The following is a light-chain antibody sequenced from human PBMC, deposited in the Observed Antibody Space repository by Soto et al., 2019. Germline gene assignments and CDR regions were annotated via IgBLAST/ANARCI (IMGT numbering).Light chain of an antibody. V-gene: IGKV1-5*01. CDR3: LQDYNYPPT. J-gene: IGKJ1*01. CDR2: DAS. Sequence: DIQMTQSPSTLPASVGDRVTITCRASQTISSWLAWYQQKPGKAPDLLIYDASRLAGGVPSRFSGSESGTEFTLTIGSLEPDDFATYYCLQDYNYPPTFGQGTKVEIK. CDR1: QTISSW.